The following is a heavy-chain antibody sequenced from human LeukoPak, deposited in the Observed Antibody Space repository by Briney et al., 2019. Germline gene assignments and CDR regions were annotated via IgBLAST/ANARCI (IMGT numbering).Heavy chain of an antibody. V-gene: IGHV1-18*01. Sequence: ASVKVSCKASGYTFTSYGISWVRQAPGQGLEWMGWISAYNGNTNYAQKLQGRVTMTTDTSTSTAYMELSRLRSDDTAVYYCARVGGPYSSGYQLDYWGQGTLVTVSS. CDR3: ARVGGPYSSGYQLDY. J-gene: IGHJ4*02. CDR1: GYTFTSYG. CDR2: ISAYNGNT. D-gene: IGHD6-19*01.